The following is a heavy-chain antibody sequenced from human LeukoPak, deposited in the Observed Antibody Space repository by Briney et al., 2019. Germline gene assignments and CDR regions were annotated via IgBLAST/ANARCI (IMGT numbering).Heavy chain of an antibody. CDR3: ARIDRVVATIFDYYYYYMDV. CDR2: MYYSGST. CDR1: GGSISSSRYY. D-gene: IGHD5-12*01. J-gene: IGHJ6*03. Sequence: MSSETLSLTCTVSGGSISSSRYYWGWIRQPPGKGLEGIGYMYYSGSTNYNPSLKRRVTISVDTSKNQFSLKLSSVTAAATAVYYCARIDRVVATIFDYYYYYMDVWGKGTTVTVSS. V-gene: IGHV4-61*05.